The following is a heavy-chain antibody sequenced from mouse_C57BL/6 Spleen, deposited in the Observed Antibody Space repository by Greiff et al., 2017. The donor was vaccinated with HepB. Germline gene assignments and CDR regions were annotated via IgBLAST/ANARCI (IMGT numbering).Heavy chain of an antibody. CDR2: IRSKSNNYAT. V-gene: IGHV10-1*01. Sequence: EVKVVESGGGLVQPKGSLKLSCAASGFSFNTYAMNWVRQAPGKGLEWVARIRSKSNNYATYYADSVKDRFTISRDDSESMLYLQMNNLKTEDTAMYYCVRYYYGLDYWGQGTTLTVSS. CDR3: VRYYYGLDY. CDR1: GFSFNTYA. D-gene: IGHD1-1*01. J-gene: IGHJ2*01.